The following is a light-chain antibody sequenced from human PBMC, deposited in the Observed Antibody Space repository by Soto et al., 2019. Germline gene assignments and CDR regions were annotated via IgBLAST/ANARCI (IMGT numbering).Light chain of an antibody. CDR1: QSVSSY. J-gene: IGKJ4*01. CDR2: ATS. CDR3: QQYGSSPT. V-gene: IGKV3-20*01. Sequence: EIVLTRSPATLSLSPGEIATLSCRASQSVSSYLAWYQHRPGQSPRLLIYATSSRATGIPDRFTGGGAGTGFTLTISRLEPEDSAVYYCQQYGSSPTFGGGTKVDIK.